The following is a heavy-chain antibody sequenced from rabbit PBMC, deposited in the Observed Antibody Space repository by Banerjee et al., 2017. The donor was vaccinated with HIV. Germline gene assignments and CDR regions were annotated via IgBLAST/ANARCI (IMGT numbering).Heavy chain of an antibody. CDR1: GFSFSGNYY. CDR3: ARDRAAGGVDFNL. V-gene: IGHV1S45*01. D-gene: IGHD4-2*01. CDR2: IDNGDGST. Sequence: QEQLEESGGDLVKPEGSLTLTCTASGFSFSGNYYMCWVRQAPGKGLEWIACIDNGDGSTYYASWVNGRFTISKTSSTTVTLQMTSLTAADTATYFCARDRAAGGVDFNLWGPGTLVTVS. J-gene: IGHJ4*01.